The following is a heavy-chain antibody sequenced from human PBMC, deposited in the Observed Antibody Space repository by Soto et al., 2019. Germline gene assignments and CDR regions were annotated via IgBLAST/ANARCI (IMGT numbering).Heavy chain of an antibody. Sequence: SVKVSCKASGGTFSSYTISWVRQAPGQGLEWMGRIIPILGIANYAQKFQGRVTITADKSTSTAYMELSSLRSEDTAVYYCAGGGYRYCSSTSCYDYWGQGTLVTVSS. CDR3: AGGGYRYCSSTSCYDY. V-gene: IGHV1-69*02. CDR2: IIPILGIA. J-gene: IGHJ4*02. CDR1: GGTFSSYT. D-gene: IGHD2-2*01.